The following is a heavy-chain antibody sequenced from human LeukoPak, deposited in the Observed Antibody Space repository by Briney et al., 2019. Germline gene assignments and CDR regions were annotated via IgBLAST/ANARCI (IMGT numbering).Heavy chain of an antibody. CDR3: AKDQGGTLYYYYYMDV. Sequence: GGSLRLSCAASGFTFSSYGMHWVRQAPGKGLEWVAVIWYDGSNKYYADSVKGRFTISRDNSKKTLYLQMNSLRAEDTAVYYCAKDQGGTLYYYYYMDVWGKGTTVTVSS. J-gene: IGHJ6*03. CDR1: GFTFSSYG. V-gene: IGHV3-33*06. CDR2: IWYDGSNK. D-gene: IGHD3-16*01.